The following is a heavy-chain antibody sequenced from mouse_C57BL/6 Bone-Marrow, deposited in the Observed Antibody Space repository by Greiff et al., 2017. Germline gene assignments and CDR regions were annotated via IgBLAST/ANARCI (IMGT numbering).Heavy chain of an antibody. J-gene: IGHJ1*03. Sequence: EVKLQQSGPELVKPGASVKISCKASGYTFTDYYMNWVKQSHGKSLEWIGDINPNNGGTSYNQKFKGKATLTVDKSSSTAYLELRSLTSEDSAVYYGARSLDGDRWYVDVWGTGTAVTVSS. CDR2: INPNNGGT. D-gene: IGHD2-3*01. CDR3: ARSLDGDRWYVDV. V-gene: IGHV1-26*01. CDR1: GYTFTDYY.